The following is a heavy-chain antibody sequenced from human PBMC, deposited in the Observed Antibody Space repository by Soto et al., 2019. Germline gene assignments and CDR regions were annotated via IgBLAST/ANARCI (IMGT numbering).Heavy chain of an antibody. CDR2: IIPILGIA. V-gene: IGHV1-69*02. J-gene: IGHJ4*02. Sequence: QVQLVQSGAEVKKPGSSVKVSCKASGGTFSSYTIDWVRQAPGQGLEWMGRIIPILGIANYAQQFQGRVTITADKSTSTAYMELSSLSSEDTAVYYCARIKPSDYVDYWGQGTRVTVSS. CDR3: ARIKPSDYVDY. CDR1: GGTFSSYT.